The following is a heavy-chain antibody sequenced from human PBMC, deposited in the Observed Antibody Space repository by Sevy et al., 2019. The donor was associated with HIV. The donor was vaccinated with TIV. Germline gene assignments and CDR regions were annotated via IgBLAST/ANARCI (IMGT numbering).Heavy chain of an antibody. D-gene: IGHD3-9*01. J-gene: IGHJ5*02. CDR1: GFTFSSYG. Sequence: GGSLRLSCAASGFTFSSYGMHWVRQAPGKGLEWVAVISYDGSNKYYADSVKGRFTISRDNPKNTLYLQMNSLRAEDTAVYYRAKDRRYSHFDPWGQGTLVTVSS. V-gene: IGHV3-30*18. CDR3: AKDRRYSHFDP. CDR2: ISYDGSNK.